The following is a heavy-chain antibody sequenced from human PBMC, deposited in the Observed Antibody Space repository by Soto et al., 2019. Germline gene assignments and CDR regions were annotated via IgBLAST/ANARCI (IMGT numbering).Heavy chain of an antibody. J-gene: IGHJ5*02. CDR3: ASADYYDSSGYLNWFDP. CDR1: GGTFSSYA. Sequence: SVKVSCKASGGTFSSYAISWVRQAPGQGLEWMGGIIPIFGTANYAQKFQGRVTITADESTNTAYMELSSLRSEDTAVYYCASADYYDSSGYLNWFDPWGQGTLVTVSS. V-gene: IGHV1-69*13. D-gene: IGHD3-22*01. CDR2: IIPIFGTA.